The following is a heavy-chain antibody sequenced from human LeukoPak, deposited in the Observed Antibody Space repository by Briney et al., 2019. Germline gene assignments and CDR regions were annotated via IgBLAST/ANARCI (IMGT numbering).Heavy chain of an antibody. V-gene: IGHV3-23*01. D-gene: IGHD4-17*01. CDR1: GFTFSSYA. CDR2: ISTSGGST. Sequence: GGSLRLSCAASGFTFSSYAMSCVRQAPGKGLEWVSAISTSGGSTHYADSVRGRFTIPRDNSKNTLYLQLNSLRAEDTAVYYCAKVFSGTVTTFFDYWGQGTLVTASS. CDR3: AKVFSGTVTTFFDY. J-gene: IGHJ4*02.